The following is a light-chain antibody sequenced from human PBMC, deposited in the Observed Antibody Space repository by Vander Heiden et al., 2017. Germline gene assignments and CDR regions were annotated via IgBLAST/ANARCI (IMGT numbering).Light chain of an antibody. CDR3: QQLKTYPQIT. V-gene: IGKV1-9*01. CDR1: QDISSY. CDR2: AAS. Sequence: DIQLTQSPSFLSASVGDRDTITCRASQDISSYLAWYQQKPGQPPKLLIYAASTLQNGVPSRFSGSGSGREFTLIISSLQPEDFATYYCQQLKTYPQITFGQGTRLDIK. J-gene: IGKJ5*01.